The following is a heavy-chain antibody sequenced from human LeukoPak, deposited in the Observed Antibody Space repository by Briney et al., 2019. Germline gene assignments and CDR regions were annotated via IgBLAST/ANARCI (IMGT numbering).Heavy chain of an antibody. CDR2: IRHGGSNK. D-gene: IGHD6-19*01. J-gene: IGHJ5*02. V-gene: IGHV3-30*02. CDR1: KFTFRSYD. CDR3: AKGAHSSGWPHNWFDP. Sequence: QPGGSLRLSCAASKFTFRSYDMQWVGQAPGKEREWVAFIRHGGSNKDYVDSVKGRFTISRDNSKNTLYLQMNSLRIEDTAVYYCAKGAHSSGWPHNWFDPWGQGTLVTVSS.